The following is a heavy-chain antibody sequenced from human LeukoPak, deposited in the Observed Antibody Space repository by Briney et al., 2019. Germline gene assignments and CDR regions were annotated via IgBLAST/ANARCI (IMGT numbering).Heavy chain of an antibody. Sequence: ASVKVSCKASGYTFTDYYINWVRQAPGQGLEWMGWINPKSGVTKYSQNFQGRVTLNRDTSISTAYMELSRLTSDDTAVYFCARRHLRMRSYDYWGQGTLVTVSS. CDR3: ARRHLRMRSYDY. V-gene: IGHV1-2*02. D-gene: IGHD3-10*01. CDR2: INPKSGVT. J-gene: IGHJ4*02. CDR1: GYTFTDYY.